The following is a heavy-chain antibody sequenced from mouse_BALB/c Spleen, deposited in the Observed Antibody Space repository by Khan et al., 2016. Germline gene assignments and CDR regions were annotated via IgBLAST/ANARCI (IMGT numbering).Heavy chain of an antibody. J-gene: IGHJ1*01. CDR1: GYTFTNYG. D-gene: IGHD1-1*01. V-gene: IGHV9-3-1*01. CDR3: AIYRSYYGRSRYFDV. CDR2: INTYSGES. Sequence: QIQLVQSGPELKKPGKTVKISCKASGYTFTNYGMNWVKQAPGKGLKWMGWINTYSGESTYADDFKGRFAFSLETSANTAYLQINNLNNEDTATYFCAIYRSYYGRSRYFDVWGAGTTVTVSS.